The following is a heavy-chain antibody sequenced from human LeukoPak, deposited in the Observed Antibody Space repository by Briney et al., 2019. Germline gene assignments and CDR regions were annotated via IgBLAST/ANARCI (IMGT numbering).Heavy chain of an antibody. D-gene: IGHD3-3*01. CDR1: GFTFSSYA. J-gene: IGHJ3*02. Sequence: PGGSLRLSCAASGFTFSSYAMSWVRQAPGKGLEWVSAISGSGGSTYYADSVKGRFTISRDNSKNTLYLQMNSLRAEDTAVYYCAKPLRFLEWLPDAFDIWGQGTVVTVSS. CDR3: AKPLRFLEWLPDAFDI. CDR2: ISGSGGST. V-gene: IGHV3-23*01.